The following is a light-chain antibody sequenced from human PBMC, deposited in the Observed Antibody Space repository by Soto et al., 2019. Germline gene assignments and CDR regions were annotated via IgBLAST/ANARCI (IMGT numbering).Light chain of an antibody. Sequence: DIQMTQSPSTLSGSVGDRVTITCRASQSISNWLAWYQQKPGKAPKLLIYAASTLQSGVPSRFSGSESGTDFTLTISSLQPEDFGTYYCQQVNNYPLTFGGGTKVDI. V-gene: IGKV1-5*01. CDR3: QQVNNYPLT. J-gene: IGKJ4*01. CDR1: QSISNW. CDR2: AAS.